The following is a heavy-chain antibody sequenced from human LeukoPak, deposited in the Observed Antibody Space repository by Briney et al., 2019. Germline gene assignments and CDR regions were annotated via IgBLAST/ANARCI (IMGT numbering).Heavy chain of an antibody. CDR3: ARTYDYVWGSYVSPFDY. V-gene: IGHV3-48*03. J-gene: IGHJ4*02. Sequence: GGSLRLSCAASGFTFSSYEMNWVRQAPGKGLEWVSYISSSGSTIYYADSVKGRFTISRDNAKNSLYLQMNSLRAEDTAVYYCARTYDYVWGSYVSPFDYWGQGTLVTVSS. D-gene: IGHD3-16*01. CDR1: GFTFSSYE. CDR2: ISSSGSTI.